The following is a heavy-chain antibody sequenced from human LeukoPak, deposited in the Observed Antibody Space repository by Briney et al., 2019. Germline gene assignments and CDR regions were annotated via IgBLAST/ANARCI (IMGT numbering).Heavy chain of an antibody. J-gene: IGHJ4*02. V-gene: IGHV4-61*01. Sequence: SETLSLTCTVSGGSVSSGSYYWSWIRQPPGKGLQWIGYIYYSGSTNYNPSLKRRVTISVDTSKNQFSLKLSSVTAADTAVYYCARVFKDPGYGDYVFDYWGQGTLVTVSS. CDR3: ARVFKDPGYGDYVFDY. CDR2: IYYSGST. CDR1: GGSVSSGSYY. D-gene: IGHD4-17*01.